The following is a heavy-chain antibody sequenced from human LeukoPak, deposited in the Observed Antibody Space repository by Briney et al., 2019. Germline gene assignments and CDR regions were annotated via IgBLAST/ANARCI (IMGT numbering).Heavy chain of an antibody. CDR2: IRFDGSDK. CDR1: GFTFSSYE. V-gene: IGHV3-30*02. CDR3: AKDSDWSSDY. J-gene: IGHJ4*02. D-gene: IGHD3/OR15-3a*01. Sequence: GGSLRLSCAASGFTFSSYEMNWVRQAPGRGLEWLAFIRFDGSDKYYADSVKGRFTISRDNSKNTVSLEMNGLRTEDTAIYYCAKDSDWSSDYWGQGTLVTVSS.